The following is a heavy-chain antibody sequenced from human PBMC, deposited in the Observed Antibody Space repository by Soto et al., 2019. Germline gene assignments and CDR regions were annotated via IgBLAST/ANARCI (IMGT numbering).Heavy chain of an antibody. CDR2: ISAYNGNT. Sequence: GALVKVSCKASGYTFTSYGISWVRQAPGQGLEWMGWISAYNGNTNYAQKLQGRVTMTTDTSTSTAYMELRSLRSDDTAVYYCARAGQQLGYYYGMDVWGQGTTVTVSS. V-gene: IGHV1-18*04. CDR1: GYTFTSYG. J-gene: IGHJ6*02. D-gene: IGHD6-13*01. CDR3: ARAGQQLGYYYGMDV.